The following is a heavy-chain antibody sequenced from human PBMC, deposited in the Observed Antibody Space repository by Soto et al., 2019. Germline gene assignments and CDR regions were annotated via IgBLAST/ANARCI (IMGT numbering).Heavy chain of an antibody. CDR1: GFTISSYV. Sequence: EVQVLESGGGLVQPGGSLRLSCAASGFTISSYVMSWVRQAPGKGLEWVSGISGGSTYYADSVKGRFTISRDNSKNTLSLQMNSLRAEDTAVYYCAKGGADYWGQGTLVTVSS. CDR2: ISGGST. V-gene: IGHV3-23*01. D-gene: IGHD1-26*01. J-gene: IGHJ4*02. CDR3: AKGGADY.